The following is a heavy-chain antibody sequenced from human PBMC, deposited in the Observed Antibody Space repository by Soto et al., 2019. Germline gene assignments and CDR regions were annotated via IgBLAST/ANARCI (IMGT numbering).Heavy chain of an antibody. V-gene: IGHV4-30-2*01. CDR3: ARVPCP. CDR2: IYDSGST. Sequence: QLQLQESGSGLVKPSQTLSLTCAVSGGSISSGGYSWSWIRQPPGKGLEWIGYIYDSGSTYYNPALKRRFTTSVNRSNNLFSPKLSSVTAADTAVYYCARVPCPWGQGTLVTVSS. CDR1: GGSISSGGYS. J-gene: IGHJ5*02.